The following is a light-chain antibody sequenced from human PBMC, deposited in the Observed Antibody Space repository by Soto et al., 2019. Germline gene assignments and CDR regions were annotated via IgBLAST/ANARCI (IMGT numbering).Light chain of an antibody. V-gene: IGLV2-14*01. CDR2: DVS. Sequence: QSALTQPASVSGSPGQSITISCTGTSSDVGAYNYVSWYQQHPGKVPKLMIYDVSNRPSGVSNRFSGSKSGNTASLTISGLQAEDEADYYCSSYTSSSTVVFGGGTQLPVL. CDR1: SSDVGAYNY. CDR3: SSYTSSSTVV. J-gene: IGLJ2*01.